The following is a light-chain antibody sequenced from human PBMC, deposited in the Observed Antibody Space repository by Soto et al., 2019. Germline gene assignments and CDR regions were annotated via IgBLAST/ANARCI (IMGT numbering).Light chain of an antibody. J-gene: IGKJ1*01. Sequence: AIQVTQSPSSLSASVGDRVTITCRTSQGIRSALGWYQQKPGKVPKLLIYAASTLQSGVPSRFSGSGSGRDFTLTISSLQPEDFATYYCLLDYAYFWAFGQGTKVEFK. CDR2: AAS. V-gene: IGKV1-6*01. CDR1: QGIRSA. CDR3: LLDYAYFWA.